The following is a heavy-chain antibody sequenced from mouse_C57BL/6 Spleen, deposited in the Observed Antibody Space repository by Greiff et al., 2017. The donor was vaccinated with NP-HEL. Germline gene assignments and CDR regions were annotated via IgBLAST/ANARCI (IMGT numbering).Heavy chain of an antibody. CDR2: IWGDGST. CDR1: GFSFTSYG. J-gene: IGHJ1*03. Sequence: VKVVESGPGLVAPSQSLSITCTVSGFSFTSYGVSWVRQPPGKGLEWLGVIWGDGSTNYHSALISRLSISKDNSKSQVFLKLNSLQTDDTATYYCAKEGFITTVVPNWYFDVWGTGTTVTVSS. CDR3: AKEGFITTVVPNWYFDV. V-gene: IGHV2-3*01. D-gene: IGHD1-1*01.